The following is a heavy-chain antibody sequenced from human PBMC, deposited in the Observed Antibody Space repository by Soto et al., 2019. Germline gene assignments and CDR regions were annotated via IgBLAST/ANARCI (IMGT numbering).Heavy chain of an antibody. V-gene: IGHV3-23*01. CDR1: GFTFSNFA. J-gene: IGHJ4*02. CDR3: ARTAEAVVGTVYAN. D-gene: IGHD6-19*01. CDR2: IGGGGGST. Sequence: EVQLLESGGGLVQPGGSLRLSCAASGFTFSNFAMGWVRQGPGEGLEWVAAIGGGGGSTYYADSVKGRFTVSRDNSKDPLFLQKNYLRADDAAIYYWARTAEAVVGTVYANWGQGTLVTVSS.